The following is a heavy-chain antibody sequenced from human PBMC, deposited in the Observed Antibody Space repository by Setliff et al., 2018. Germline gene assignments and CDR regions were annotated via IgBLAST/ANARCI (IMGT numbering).Heavy chain of an antibody. CDR2: IHGEGINT. V-gene: IGHV3-23*01. J-gene: IGHJ5*02. CDR3: AKNGFGVVALGVNNWFDP. Sequence: GGSLRLSCAASGFTFSTYVMTWVRQAPGKGLEWVSSIHGEGINTYYADSVKGRFTISRDNSKNTLFLQRNSLRADDTAVYYCAKNGFGVVALGVNNWFDPWGQGTLVTVSS. CDR1: GFTFSTYV. D-gene: IGHD3-10*01.